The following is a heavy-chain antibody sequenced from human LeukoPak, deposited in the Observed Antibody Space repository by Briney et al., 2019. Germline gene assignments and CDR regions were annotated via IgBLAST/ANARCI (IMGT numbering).Heavy chain of an antibody. V-gene: IGHV3-23*01. CDR2: ISGSGGST. CDR1: GFTFSSYA. J-gene: IGHJ4*02. D-gene: IGHD2-2*01. CDR3: AKDGCSSSSCLDY. Sequence: GGSLRLSCAASGFTFSSYAMSWVRQAPGKGLEWVSAISGSGGSTYYADSVKGRFTISRDNSKNTLYLQMNSLRAEDTTVYYCAKDGCSSSSCLDYWGQGTLVTVSS.